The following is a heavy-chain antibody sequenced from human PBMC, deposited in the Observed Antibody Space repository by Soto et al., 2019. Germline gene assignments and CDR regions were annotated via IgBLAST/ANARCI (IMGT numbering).Heavy chain of an antibody. Sequence: QVQLVQSGAEVKKPGASVKVSCKASGDTFTSYGISWVRQAPGQGLEWIGWISAYNGNTNYAQKLQGRVTMTTDTSTSTAYMELRSLRSDDTAVYYCARTSIVATITGQIDYWGQGTLVTVSS. CDR3: ARTSIVATITGQIDY. V-gene: IGHV1-18*01. CDR2: ISAYNGNT. CDR1: GDTFTSYG. D-gene: IGHD5-12*01. J-gene: IGHJ4*02.